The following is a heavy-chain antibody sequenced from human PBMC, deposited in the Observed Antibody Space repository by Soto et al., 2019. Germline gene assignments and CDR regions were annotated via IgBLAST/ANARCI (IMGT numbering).Heavy chain of an antibody. CDR2: INRDGSTT. V-gene: IGHV3-74*03. D-gene: IGHD3-9*01. Sequence: GGSLRLSCAASGFTFSSYWMNWVRQAPGEGLVWVARINRDGSTTTYADSVKGRFTISRDNAKNTLYLQMNRLRAEDTAVYYCAGHIQCSFDLRGQGTLVTVS. J-gene: IGHJ1*01. CDR1: GFTFSSYW. CDR3: AGHIQCSFDL.